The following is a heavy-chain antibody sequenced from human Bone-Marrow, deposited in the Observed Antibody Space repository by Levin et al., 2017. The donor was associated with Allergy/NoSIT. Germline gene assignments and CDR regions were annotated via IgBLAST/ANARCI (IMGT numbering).Heavy chain of an antibody. J-gene: IGHJ4*02. CDR1: GFTFSSYS. CDR3: ARDMSHYDFWSGLVDY. CDR2: ISSSSSYI. V-gene: IGHV3-21*01. Sequence: GESLKISCAASGFTFSSYSMNWVRQAPGKGLEWVSSISSSSSYIYYADSVKGRFTISRDNAKNSLYLQMNSLRAEDTAVYYCARDMSHYDFWSGLVDYWGQGTLVTVSS. D-gene: IGHD3-3*01.